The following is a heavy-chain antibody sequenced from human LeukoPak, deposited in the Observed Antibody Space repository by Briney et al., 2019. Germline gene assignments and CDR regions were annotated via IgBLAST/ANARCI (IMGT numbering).Heavy chain of an antibody. Sequence: GGSLRLSCAASGFTFSSYAMHWVRQAPGKGLEWVAVTSYDGSNKYYADSVKGRFTISRDNSKNTLCLQMNSLRTEDTAVYYCARDLTVTDYYYYGMDVWGQGTTVTVSS. CDR1: GFTFSSYA. J-gene: IGHJ6*02. V-gene: IGHV3-30-3*01. D-gene: IGHD4-11*01. CDR3: ARDLTVTDYYYYGMDV. CDR2: TSYDGSNK.